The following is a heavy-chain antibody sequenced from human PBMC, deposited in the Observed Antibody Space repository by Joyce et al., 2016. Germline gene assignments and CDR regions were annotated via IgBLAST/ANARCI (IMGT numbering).Heavy chain of an antibody. CDR1: GFTFGDYT. Sequence: EVQLVESGGGLVQPGRSLRLSCTTSGFTFGDYTMTWFRQAPGKGLEWVGFIRRKASGGTTECAASVKGRFTISRDDSKSIAYLQMNSLKTEDTAVYYCSRDSSGWYNPNWFDPWGQGTLVTVSS. J-gene: IGHJ5*02. CDR2: IRRKASGGTT. CDR3: SRDSSGWYNPNWFDP. D-gene: IGHD6-19*01. V-gene: IGHV3-49*03.